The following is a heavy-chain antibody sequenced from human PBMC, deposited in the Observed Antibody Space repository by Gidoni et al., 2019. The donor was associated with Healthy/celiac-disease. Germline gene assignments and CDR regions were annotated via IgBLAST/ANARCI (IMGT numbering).Heavy chain of an antibody. J-gene: IGHJ5*02. CDR1: GGSLSSSSYY. Sequence: QLQLQESGPGLVKPSETLSLTCTVSGGSLSSSSYYWGWIRQPPGKGLEWIGSIYYSGSTYYNPSLKSRVTISVDTSKNQFSLKLSSVTAADTAVYYCARHVGAYCSSTSCTALGWFDPWGQGTLVTVSS. CDR3: ARHVGAYCSSTSCTALGWFDP. CDR2: IYYSGST. D-gene: IGHD2-2*01. V-gene: IGHV4-39*01.